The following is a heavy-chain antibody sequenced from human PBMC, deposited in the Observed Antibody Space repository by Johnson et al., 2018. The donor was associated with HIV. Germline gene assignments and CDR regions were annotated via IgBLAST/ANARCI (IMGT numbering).Heavy chain of an antibody. CDR1: GFTFSSYD. J-gene: IGHJ3*02. CDR3: AREGTVSYGGAFDI. Sequence: VQLVESGGGLVQPGGSLRLSCAASGFTFSSYDMHWVRQATGKGLEWVSAIGTAGDTYYPGSVKGRFTISRENAKNSLYLQMNSLRAGDTAVYYCAREGTVSYGGAFDIWGQGTMVTVSS. V-gene: IGHV3-13*01. D-gene: IGHD4-17*01. CDR2: IGTAGDT.